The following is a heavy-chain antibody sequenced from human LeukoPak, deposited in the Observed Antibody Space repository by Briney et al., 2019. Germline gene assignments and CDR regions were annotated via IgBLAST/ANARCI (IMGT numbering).Heavy chain of an antibody. CDR1: TFTVSSNY. Sequence: GGSLRLSCSAYTFTVSSNYMSWVRQAPGKGLEWVSVIYSGGSTYYADSVKGRFTISRDNSKNTLYLQMNSLRAEDTAVYYCARDSGPDAFDIWGQGTMVTVSS. CDR2: IYSGGST. V-gene: IGHV3-66*02. D-gene: IGHD1-26*01. J-gene: IGHJ3*02. CDR3: ARDSGPDAFDI.